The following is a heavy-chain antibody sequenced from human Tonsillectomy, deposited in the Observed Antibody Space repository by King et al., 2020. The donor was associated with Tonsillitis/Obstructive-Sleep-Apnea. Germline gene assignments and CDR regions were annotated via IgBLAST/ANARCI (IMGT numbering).Heavy chain of an antibody. CDR3: TREPITMVRGVKGYYYYMDV. Sequence: VKLVESGGGLVQPGRSLRLSCTASGFTFGDFAMSWVRQAPGKGLEWVGFIRSKTYGGTTEYAASVKGRFIISRDDSKSIAYLQMNSLKTEDTAVYYCTREPITMVRGVKGYYYYMDVWGKGTTVTASS. V-gene: IGHV3-49*04. J-gene: IGHJ6*03. D-gene: IGHD3-10*01. CDR1: GFTFGDFA. CDR2: IRSKTYGGTT.